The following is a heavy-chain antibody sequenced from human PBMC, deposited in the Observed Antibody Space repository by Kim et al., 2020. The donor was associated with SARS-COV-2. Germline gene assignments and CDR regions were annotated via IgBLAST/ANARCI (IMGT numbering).Heavy chain of an antibody. CDR3: ARTNYDSSGYYPGYFDY. D-gene: IGHD3-22*01. Sequence: GGSLRLSCAASGFTFSDYYMSWIRQAPGKGLEWVSYISSSSSYTNYADSVKGRFTISRDNAKNSLYLQMNSLRAEDTAVYYCARTNYDSSGYYPGYFDYWGQGTLVTVSS. CDR2: ISSSSSYT. V-gene: IGHV3-11*06. J-gene: IGHJ4*02. CDR1: GFTFSDYY.